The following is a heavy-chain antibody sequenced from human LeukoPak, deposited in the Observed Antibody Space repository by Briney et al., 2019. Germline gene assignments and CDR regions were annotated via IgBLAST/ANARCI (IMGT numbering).Heavy chain of an antibody. CDR3: ARDSIAAAGKPDY. D-gene: IGHD6-13*01. Sequence: GGSLRLSCAASGFTFSNFWMHWVRQAPGKGLVWGSRINSDGSRTSYADSVKGRFTISRDNAKNTLYLQMNSLRAEDTAVYYCARDSIAAAGKPDYWGQGTLVTVSS. V-gene: IGHV3-74*01. J-gene: IGHJ4*02. CDR2: INSDGSRT. CDR1: GFTFSNFW.